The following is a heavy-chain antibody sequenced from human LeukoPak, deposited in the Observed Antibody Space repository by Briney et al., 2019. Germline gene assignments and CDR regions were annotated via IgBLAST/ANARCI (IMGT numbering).Heavy chain of an antibody. J-gene: IGHJ6*02. CDR2: IWYDGSNK. D-gene: IGHD3-16*01. Sequence: PGGSLRLSCAASGFTFSGYGIHWVRQAPGKGLEWVAVIWYDGSNKYYADSVKGRFTISRDNSKNMLYLQMNSLRAEDTAVYFCARGGGLDVWGQGATVTVSS. V-gene: IGHV3-33*01. CDR1: GFTFSGYG. CDR3: ARGGGLDV.